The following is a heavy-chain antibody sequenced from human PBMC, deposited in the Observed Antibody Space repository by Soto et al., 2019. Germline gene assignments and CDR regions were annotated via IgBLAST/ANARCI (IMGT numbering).Heavy chain of an antibody. CDR2: ITIYNGNT. V-gene: IGHV1-18*01. J-gene: IGHJ4*02. CDR1: GYTFISYG. D-gene: IGHD3-22*01. CDR3: ARDGDTYYYDSSGYQAGAGNY. Sequence: QVQLVQSGAEVKKPGASVKVSCKASGYTFISYGISWVRQAPGQGLEWMGWITIYNGNTNYAQKLQGRVTMTTDTSTSTAYMELRSLRSDDTAVYYCARDGDTYYYDSSGYQAGAGNYWGQGTLVTVSS.